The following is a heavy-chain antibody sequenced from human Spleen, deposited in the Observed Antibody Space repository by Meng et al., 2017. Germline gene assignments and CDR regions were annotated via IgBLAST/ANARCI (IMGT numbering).Heavy chain of an antibody. CDR2: INHSGSS. V-gene: IGHV4-34*01. D-gene: IGHD2-15*01. J-gene: IGHJ4*02. CDR3: ARGPADIVVVVAATLLDY. CDR1: GGFFSGYY. Sequence: QQWGARLWTPSWTLSLTCAVYGGFFSGYYWSWIRQPPGKGLEWIGEINHSGSSNYNPSLKSRVTISVDTSKNQFSLKLSSVTAADTAVYYCARGPADIVVVVAATLLDYWGQGTLVTVSS.